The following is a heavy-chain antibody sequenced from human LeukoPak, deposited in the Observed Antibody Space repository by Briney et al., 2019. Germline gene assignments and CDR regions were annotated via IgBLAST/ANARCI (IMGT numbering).Heavy chain of an antibody. CDR1: GFTFSGYD. V-gene: IGHV3-48*04. CDR3: ARLRYYGMDV. CDR2: TSSSSSTI. J-gene: IGHJ6*02. Sequence: GGSLRLSCAASGFTFSGYDMSWVRQAPGQGLEWVSYTSSSSSTIYYADSVKSRFTISRANATNSLYLQMNSLRAEDTAVYYCARLRYYGMDVWGQGTTVTVSS.